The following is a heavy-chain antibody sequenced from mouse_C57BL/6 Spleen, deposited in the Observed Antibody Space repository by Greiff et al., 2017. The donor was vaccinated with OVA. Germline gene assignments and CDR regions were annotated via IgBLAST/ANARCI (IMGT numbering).Heavy chain of an antibody. Sequence: EVKLQESGPELVKPGDSVKISCKASGYSFTGYFMNWVMQSHGKSLEWIGRINPYNGVTFYNQKFKGKATLTVDKSSSTAHMELRSLTSEDSAVYYCARGEAYYSNSLDYWGQGTTLTVSS. CDR1: GYSFTGYF. J-gene: IGHJ2*01. CDR3: ARGEAYYSNSLDY. V-gene: IGHV1-20*01. CDR2: INPYNGVT. D-gene: IGHD2-5*01.